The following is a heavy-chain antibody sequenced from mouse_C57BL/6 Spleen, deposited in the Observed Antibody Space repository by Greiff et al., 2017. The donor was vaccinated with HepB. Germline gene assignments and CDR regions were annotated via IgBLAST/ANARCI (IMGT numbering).Heavy chain of an antibody. D-gene: IGHD4-1*01. Sequence: VKVVESGPGLVQPSQSLSITCTVSGFSLTSYGVHWVRQSPGKGLEWLGVIWRGGSTDYNAAFISRLSISKDNSKSQVFFKMNSLQADDTAIYYCARSEANWDWFAYWGQGTLVTVSA. V-gene: IGHV2-2*01. CDR2: IWRGGST. CDR1: GFSLTSYG. CDR3: ARSEANWDWFAY. J-gene: IGHJ3*01.